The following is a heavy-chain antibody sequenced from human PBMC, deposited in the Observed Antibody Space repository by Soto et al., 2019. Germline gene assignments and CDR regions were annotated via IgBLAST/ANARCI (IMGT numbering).Heavy chain of an antibody. CDR1: GYSIISDYY. V-gene: IGHV4-38-2*02. CDR2: FYHTGST. Sequence: SETLSLTCTVSGYSIISDYYWGWIRQPPGNGLEWIGSFYHTGSTHYNPSLKSRVTISVDTSKNQFSLKLTSVTAADTAVYFCARFPEYWGQGILVTVSS. CDR3: ARFPEY. J-gene: IGHJ4*02.